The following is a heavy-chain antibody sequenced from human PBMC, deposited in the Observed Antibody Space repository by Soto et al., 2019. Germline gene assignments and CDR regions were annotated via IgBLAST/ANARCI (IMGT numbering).Heavy chain of an antibody. V-gene: IGHV3-30*18. D-gene: IGHD1-26*01. CDR1: GFTFSSYG. CDR3: AKVKYDSGSYYSDY. CDR2: ISYDGSNK. Sequence: PGGSLRLSCAASGFTFSSYGMHWVRRAPGKGLEWVAVISYDGSNKYYADSVKGRFTISRDNSKNTLYLQMNSLRAEDTAVYYCAKVKYDSGSYYSDYWGQGTLVTVSS. J-gene: IGHJ4*02.